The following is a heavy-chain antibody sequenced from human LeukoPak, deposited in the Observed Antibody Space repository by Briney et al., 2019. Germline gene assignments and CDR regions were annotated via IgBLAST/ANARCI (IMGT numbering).Heavy chain of an antibody. CDR2: IWYDGSNT. D-gene: IGHD4-17*01. J-gene: IGHJ4*02. CDR1: GFTFSSYG. CDR3: AKEGMTTVRKGPYYFDY. V-gene: IGHV3-33*06. Sequence: GGPLRLSCAASGFTFSSYGMLWLRQAPGRGLEWVTVIWYDGSNTYYADSVKGRFTISRDNSKNTLYLQMNSLRAEDTAIYYCAKEGMTTVRKGPYYFDYWGQGTLVTVSS.